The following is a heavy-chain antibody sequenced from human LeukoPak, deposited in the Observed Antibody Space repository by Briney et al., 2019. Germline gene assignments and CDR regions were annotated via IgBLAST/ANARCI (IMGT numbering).Heavy chain of an antibody. CDR3: AKQGIGIVDY. V-gene: IGHV3-23*01. J-gene: IGHJ4*02. Sequence: GGSLRLSCAASGFTFSSYAMSWVRQAPGRGLEWVSAISGSGGSTYYADSVKGRFTISRDNSKNTLYLQMNSLRAEDMAVYYCAKQGIGIVDYWGQGTLVTVSS. CDR2: ISGSGGST. D-gene: IGHD2-15*01. CDR1: GFTFSSYA.